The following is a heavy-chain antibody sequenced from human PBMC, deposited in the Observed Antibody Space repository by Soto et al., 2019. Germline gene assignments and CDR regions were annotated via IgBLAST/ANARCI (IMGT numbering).Heavy chain of an antibody. CDR1: GGSIRTASYY. V-gene: IGHV4-31*03. CDR2: IFYSGST. Sequence: QVQLQESGPGLVHPSQTLSLTCTVSGGSIRTASYYWSWIRRVPGKGLEWIGYIFYSGSTYYHPSLKSRTTMSVDTSKNQFSLEVKSVTAADTGIYYCARTFRLRGVPFDNWGQGTQVSVSS. CDR3: ARTFRLRGVPFDN. D-gene: IGHD3-10*01. J-gene: IGHJ4*02.